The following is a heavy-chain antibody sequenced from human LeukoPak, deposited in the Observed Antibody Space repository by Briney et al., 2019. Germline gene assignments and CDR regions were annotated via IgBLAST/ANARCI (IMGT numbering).Heavy chain of an antibody. D-gene: IGHD3-22*01. Sequence: GASVKVSCKASGGTFSSYAISWVRQAPGQGLEWMGGIIPIFGTANYAQKLQGRVTITTDESKSTAYMQLSSLRSEDTAVYYCARAYYDSSGYYSPGYFDYWGQGTLVTVSS. CDR1: GGTFSSYA. CDR3: ARAYYDSSGYYSPGYFDY. CDR2: IIPIFGTA. V-gene: IGHV1-69*05. J-gene: IGHJ4*02.